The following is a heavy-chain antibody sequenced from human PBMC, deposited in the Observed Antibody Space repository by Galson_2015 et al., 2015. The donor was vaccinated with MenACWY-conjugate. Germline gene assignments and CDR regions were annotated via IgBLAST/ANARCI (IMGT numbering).Heavy chain of an antibody. D-gene: IGHD1-26*01. Sequence: SLRLSCAASGFTFSNYWMHWVRQGPGKGLEWLSRIDNDGNKITYADSVKGRFTISRDNAKNTLYLQINSVRADDTAVYYCARGGEDTLIIVGGSSDIWGQGTTVTASS. CDR3: ARGGEDTLIIVGGSSDI. V-gene: IGHV3-74*01. J-gene: IGHJ3*02. CDR1: GFTFSNYW. CDR2: IDNDGNKI.